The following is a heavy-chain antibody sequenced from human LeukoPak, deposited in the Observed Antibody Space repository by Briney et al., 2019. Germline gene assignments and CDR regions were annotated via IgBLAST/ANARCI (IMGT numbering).Heavy chain of an antibody. CDR3: ARDRPPSSSWYSQYTTGWFDP. CDR2: ISYDRSNK. V-gene: IGHV3-30-3*01. CDR1: GFTFSSYA. J-gene: IGHJ5*02. Sequence: GGSLRLSSAASGFTFSSYAMHRVRQAPGKGLEWVAVISYDRSNKYYADSAKGRFTISRDNSKNTLYLQMNSLRAEDTAVYYCARDRPPSSSWYSQYTTGWFDPWGQGTLVTVSS. D-gene: IGHD6-13*01.